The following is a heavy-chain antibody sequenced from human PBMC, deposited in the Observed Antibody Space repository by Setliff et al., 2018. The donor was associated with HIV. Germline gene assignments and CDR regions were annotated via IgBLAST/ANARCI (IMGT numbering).Heavy chain of an antibody. CDR1: GFTFSTYW. D-gene: IGHD3-16*01. CDR3: ARDDYLDGR. J-gene: IGHJ4*02. V-gene: IGHV3-7*03. Sequence: GGSPRLSCVASGFTFSTYWMAWVRQAPGKGLEWVADISRDGSDARYVDSVRGRFTISRDNGNNSLSLQMNSLRVEDTAVYYCARDDYLDGRWGQGTLVTVSS. CDR2: ISRDGSDA.